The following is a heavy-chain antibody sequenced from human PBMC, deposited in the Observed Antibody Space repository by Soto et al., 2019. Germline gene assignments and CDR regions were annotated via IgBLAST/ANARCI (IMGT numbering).Heavy chain of an antibody. CDR1: GYTFTSYG. V-gene: IGHV1-18*04. CDR2: ISAYNGNT. J-gene: IGHJ6*02. CDR3: ASALREWLFPLRVDYYYGMDV. Sequence: ASVKVSCKASGYTFTSYGISWVRQAPGQGLEWMGWISAYNGNTNYAQKLQGRVTMTTDTSTSTAYMELRSLRSDDTAVYYCASALREWLFPLRVDYYYGMDVWGQRTTVTVSS. D-gene: IGHD3-3*01.